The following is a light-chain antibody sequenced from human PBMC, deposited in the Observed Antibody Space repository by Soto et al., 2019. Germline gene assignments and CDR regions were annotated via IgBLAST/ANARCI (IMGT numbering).Light chain of an antibody. CDR3: QQGSKWRT. CDR1: QSVSSN. J-gene: IGKJ1*01. CDR2: GAS. Sequence: EVVMTQSPGMLSVSPGERATLSCRASQSVSSNLAWYQQRPGQAPRLLIHGASTRATGVPARFSGSGSGTEFTLTISGLQSEDFAVYYCQQGSKWRTFGQGTKVEIK. V-gene: IGKV3-15*01.